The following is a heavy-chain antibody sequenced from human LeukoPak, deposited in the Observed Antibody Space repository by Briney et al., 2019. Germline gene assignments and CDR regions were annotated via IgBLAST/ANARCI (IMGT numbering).Heavy chain of an antibody. CDR1: GFTFSSYA. J-gene: IGHJ4*02. D-gene: IGHD2-15*01. CDR3: AKAAESSGGSCYRPSDY. V-gene: IGHV3-23*01. CDR2: ISGSGSST. Sequence: PGGSLRLSCAASGFTFSSYAMSRVRQAPGKGLEWVSGISGSGSSTYYTDSVKGRFTISRDNPKNTLYLQMNSLRAEDTAVYYCAKAAESSGGSCYRPSDYWGQGTLVTVSS.